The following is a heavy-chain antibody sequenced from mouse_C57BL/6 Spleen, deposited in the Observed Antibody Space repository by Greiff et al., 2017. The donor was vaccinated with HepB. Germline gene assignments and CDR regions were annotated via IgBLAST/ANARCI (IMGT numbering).Heavy chain of an antibody. CDR3: VRERNWDPTVAY. Sequence: EVQLVESGGGLVQPKGSLKLSCAASGFTFNTYAMHWVRQAPGKGLEWVARIRSKSSNYVTYYADSVKDRFTISRDDSQSMLYLHMNNLKTEDTARYYCVRERNWDPTVAYWGQGTLVTVSA. V-gene: IGHV10-3*01. J-gene: IGHJ3*01. D-gene: IGHD4-1*01. CDR1: GFTFNTYA. CDR2: IRSKSSNYVT.